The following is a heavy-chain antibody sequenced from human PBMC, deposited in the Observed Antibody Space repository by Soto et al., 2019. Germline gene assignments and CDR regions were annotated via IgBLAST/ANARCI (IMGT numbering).Heavy chain of an antibody. J-gene: IGHJ3*01. D-gene: IGHD3-10*01. CDR1: GFTFNKYA. CDR2: ISYDGSHK. Sequence: GGSLRLSCAGSGFTFNKYAMDWVRQAPGKGLEWVAVISYDGSHKDYAGAVKGRFTISRDNSKNTLNLQMNNLRAEDTAVYYCARPLEWFGDDAFDLWGPGTMVTVSS. CDR3: ARPLEWFGDDAFDL. V-gene: IGHV3-30-3*01.